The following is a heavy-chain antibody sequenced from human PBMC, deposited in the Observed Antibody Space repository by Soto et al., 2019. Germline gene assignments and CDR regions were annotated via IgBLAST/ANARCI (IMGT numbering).Heavy chain of an antibody. D-gene: IGHD1-1*01. CDR1: GFSLSTSGVG. CDR3: AHRGEITTAFDY. V-gene: IGHV2-5*02. J-gene: IGHJ4*02. Sequence: SGPTLVNPTQTLTLTCTFSGFSLSTSGVGVGWIRQPPGKALEWLALVYWDDDKRYSPSLKSRLTITKDTSKNQVVLTMTNMNPVDTAIYFCAHRGEITTAFDYRGQGTLVTVSS. CDR2: VYWDDDK.